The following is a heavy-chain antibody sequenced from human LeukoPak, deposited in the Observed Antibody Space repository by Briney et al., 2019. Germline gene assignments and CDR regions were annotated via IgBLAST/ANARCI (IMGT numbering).Heavy chain of an antibody. V-gene: IGHV3-21*04. J-gene: IGHJ5*02. CDR1: GFTFSSYS. CDR3: ANVAGGVGNWFDP. CDR2: ISSSSSYI. D-gene: IGHD6-13*01. Sequence: AGGSLRLSCAASGFTFSSYSMNWVRQAPGKGLEWVSSISSSSSYIYYADSVKGRFTISRDNAKNSLYLQMNSLRAEDTAVYYCANVAGGVGNWFDPWGQGTLVTVSS.